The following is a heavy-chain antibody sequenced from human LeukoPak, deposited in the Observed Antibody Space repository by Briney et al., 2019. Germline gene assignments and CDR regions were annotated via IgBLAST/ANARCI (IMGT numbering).Heavy chain of an antibody. CDR3: VKDADFWSGLDC. CDR1: GFMFEDYG. V-gene: IGHV3-9*01. Sequence: EAGGSLRPSCVGSGFMFEDYGMHWVRQVPGKGLEWVSGISWNSNTRVYAESVKGRFTISRDNAKHSLDLQMISLRAEDTALYYCVKDADFWSGLDCWGQGTLVTVSS. CDR2: ISWNSNTR. D-gene: IGHD3-3*01. J-gene: IGHJ4*02.